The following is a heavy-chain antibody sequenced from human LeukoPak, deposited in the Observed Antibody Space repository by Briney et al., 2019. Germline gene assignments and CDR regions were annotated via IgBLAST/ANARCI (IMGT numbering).Heavy chain of an antibody. V-gene: IGHV4-59*08. D-gene: IGHD6-19*01. CDR3: ARHSTEAGTFNWFDP. Sequence: KPSETLSLTCTVSGGSISSYYWSWIRQPPGKGLEWIGYIYYSGSTNYNPSLKSRVTISVDTSKNQFSLKLNSVTAADTAVYYCARHSTEAGTFNWFDPWGQGTLVTVSS. CDR2: IYYSGST. CDR1: GGSISSYY. J-gene: IGHJ5*02.